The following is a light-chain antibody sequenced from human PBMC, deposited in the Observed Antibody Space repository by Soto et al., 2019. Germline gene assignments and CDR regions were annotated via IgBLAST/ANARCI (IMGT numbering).Light chain of an antibody. J-gene: IGKJ3*01. V-gene: IGKV1-27*01. CDR1: QDINNY. CDR3: QRYNNGPPVT. CDR2: AAS. Sequence: DIQMTQSPSSLSASVGDRVTITCRASQDINNYLAWYQQKPGKPPKLLIYAASTLQSGGPSRFSGGGSGTDFTITINSMQPEDVATYYCQRYNNGPPVTFGPGTKV.